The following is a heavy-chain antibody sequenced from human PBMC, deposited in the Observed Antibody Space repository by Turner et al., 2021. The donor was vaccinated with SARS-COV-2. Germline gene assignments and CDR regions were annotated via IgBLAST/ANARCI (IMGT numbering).Heavy chain of an antibody. V-gene: IGHV3-73*01. D-gene: IGHD2-15*01. J-gene: IGHJ4*02. CDR2: IRSKANSYAT. CDR1: GFTFSGSA. CDR3: TIYCSGGSCYGI. Sequence: EVQLVESGGGLVQPGGSLKLSCAASGFTFSGSAMHWVRQASGKGLEWVGRIRSKANSYATAYAASVKGRFTNSRDDSKNTAYLQMNSLKTEDTAVYYCTIYCSGGSCYGIWGQGTLVTVSS.